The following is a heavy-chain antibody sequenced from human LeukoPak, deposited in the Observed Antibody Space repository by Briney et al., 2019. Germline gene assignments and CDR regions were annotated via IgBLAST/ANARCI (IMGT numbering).Heavy chain of an antibody. V-gene: IGHV4-39*01. J-gene: IGHJ6*03. CDR2: IYYSGTT. Sequence: PSETLSLTCSVSGGSISSSGYYWNWIRQPPGKGLEWVGSIYYSGTTYYNSSLKSRVTISEDTSKNRFSLMLTSVNAADTAVYYCARQVSDYFYYYIDVWGEGTTVIVSS. CDR3: ARQVSDYFYYYIDV. CDR1: GGSISSSGYY.